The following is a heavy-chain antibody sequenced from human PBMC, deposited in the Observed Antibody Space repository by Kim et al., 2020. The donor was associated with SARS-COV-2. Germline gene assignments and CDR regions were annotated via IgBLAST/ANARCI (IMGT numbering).Heavy chain of an antibody. J-gene: IGHJ5*02. Sequence: ASVKVSCKASGYTFTNYAMHWVRQAPGQGLEWMGWINTGIGNTRYPQKFQGRVTVTRDMSANTAYMELSSLRSEDTAVYYCVRAAGFEAWGQGTLVTVSS. CDR3: VRAAGFEA. CDR1: GYTFTNYA. CDR2: INTGIGNT. V-gene: IGHV1-3*04.